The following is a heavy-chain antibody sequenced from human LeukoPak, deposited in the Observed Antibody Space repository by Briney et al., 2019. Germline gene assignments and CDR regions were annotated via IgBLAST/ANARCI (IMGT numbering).Heavy chain of an antibody. J-gene: IGHJ3*02. V-gene: IGHV4-59*01. Sequence: PETLSLTCTVSGGSISSYYWSWIRQPPGKGLEWIGYIYYSGSTNYNPSLKSRVTISVDTSKNQFSLKLSSVTAADTAVYYCARLDYVAFDIWGQGTMVTVSS. CDR1: GGSISSYY. D-gene: IGHD4-17*01. CDR3: ARLDYVAFDI. CDR2: IYYSGST.